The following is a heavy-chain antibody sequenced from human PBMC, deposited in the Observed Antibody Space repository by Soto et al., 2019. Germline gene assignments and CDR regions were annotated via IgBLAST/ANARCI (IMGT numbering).Heavy chain of an antibody. J-gene: IGHJ4*02. CDR2: ITTSGNTI. CDR1: GFTFSTFE. V-gene: IGHV3-48*03. Sequence: PGGSQRLSCAASGFTFSTFEMNWVRQAPGKGPEWVSYITTSGNTIFYADSVKGRFTISRDNAKNSLYLQMNSVRAEDTALYYCSREASYDAIVYWGQGTLVTVSS. D-gene: IGHD3-16*01. CDR3: SREASYDAIVY.